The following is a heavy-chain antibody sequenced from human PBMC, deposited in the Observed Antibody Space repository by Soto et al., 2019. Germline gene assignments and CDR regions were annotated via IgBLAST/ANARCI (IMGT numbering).Heavy chain of an antibody. J-gene: IGHJ4*02. V-gene: IGHV2-5*02. Sequence: QITLKESGPTLVKPTQTLTLTCTFSGFSLGTRGVGVAWIRQPPGKALEWLALIYWDDDKRYTPSLKSRLTIXKVXSKNQVVLTMTNMDPVDSATYYCARDSNGWYGFDYWGQGTLVTVSS. D-gene: IGHD6-19*01. CDR2: IYWDDDK. CDR3: ARDSNGWYGFDY. CDR1: GFSLGTRGVG.